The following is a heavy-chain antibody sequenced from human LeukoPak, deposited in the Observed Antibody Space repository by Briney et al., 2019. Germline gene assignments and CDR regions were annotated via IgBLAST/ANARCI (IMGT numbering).Heavy chain of an antibody. D-gene: IGHD4/OR15-4a*01. J-gene: IGHJ4*02. V-gene: IGHV3-74*03. CDR2: INGDGGST. CDR3: ARAPMVRANVVDY. CDR1: GFTFTHYW. Sequence: GGSLRLSCRVSGFTFTHYWMHWVRQAPGKALVWVARINGDGGSTMHADSVKGRFSISRDNAKNTLYLQMNSLRAEDTAVYYCARAPMVRANVVDYWGQGTLVTVSS.